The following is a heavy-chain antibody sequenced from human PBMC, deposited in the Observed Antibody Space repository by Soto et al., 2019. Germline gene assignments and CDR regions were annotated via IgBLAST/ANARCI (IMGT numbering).Heavy chain of an antibody. CDR1: GGTFSSYA. V-gene: IGHV1-69*13. J-gene: IGHJ5*02. Sequence: ASVKVSCKASGGTFSSYAISWVRQAPGQELEWMGEIIPIFGTANYAQKFQGRVTITADESTSTAYMELSSLRSEDTAVYYCARDRGPSSGYYPYWFDPWGQGTLVTVSS. CDR2: IIPIFGTA. CDR3: ARDRGPSSGYYPYWFDP. D-gene: IGHD3-22*01.